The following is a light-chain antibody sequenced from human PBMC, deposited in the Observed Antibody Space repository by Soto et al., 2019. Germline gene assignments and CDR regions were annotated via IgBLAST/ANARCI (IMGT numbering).Light chain of an antibody. CDR1: RSVSNNY. Sequence: EIVLTQSPGTLSLSPGERATLSCRASRSVSNNYLAWYQQKPGQAPSLLIYGASNRATGIPDRFSGSGSGTDFTLTISRLEPEDFAIYYCQQYNKWPVTFGGGTKVDIK. V-gene: IGKV3-20*01. CDR3: QQYNKWPVT. CDR2: GAS. J-gene: IGKJ4*01.